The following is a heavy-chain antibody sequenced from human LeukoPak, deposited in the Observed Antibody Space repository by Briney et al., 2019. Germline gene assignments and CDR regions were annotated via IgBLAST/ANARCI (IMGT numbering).Heavy chain of an antibody. CDR2: IIPTFGTA. CDR3: ARGPYSGYDLGY. J-gene: IGHJ4*02. D-gene: IGHD5-12*01. Sequence: GASVKVSCKASGGTFSSYAISWVRQAPGQGLEWMGGIIPTFGTANYAQKFQGRVTITADESTSTAYMELSSLRSEDTAVYYCARGPYSGYDLGYWGQGTLVTVSS. V-gene: IGHV1-69*13. CDR1: GGTFSSYA.